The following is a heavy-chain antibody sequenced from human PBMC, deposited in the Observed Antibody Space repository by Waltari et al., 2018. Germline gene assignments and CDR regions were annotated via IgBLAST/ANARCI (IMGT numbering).Heavy chain of an antibody. CDR1: GGTFSSYA. Sequence: QVQLVQSGAEVKKPGSSVKVSCKASGGTFSSYAISWVRQAPGQGLEWMGGIIPIFGTANYAQKFQGRVTMTRDTSTSTVYMELSSLRSEDTAVYYCARVYSSGWYPHYYGMDVWGQGTTVIVSS. CDR2: IIPIFGTA. J-gene: IGHJ6*02. V-gene: IGHV1-69*06. CDR3: ARVYSSGWYPHYYGMDV. D-gene: IGHD6-19*01.